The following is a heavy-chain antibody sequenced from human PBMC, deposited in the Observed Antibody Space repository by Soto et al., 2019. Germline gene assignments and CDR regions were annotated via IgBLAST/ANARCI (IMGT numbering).Heavy chain of an antibody. V-gene: IGHV1-3*01. CDR3: ARVSGWYFLDY. Sequence: ASVKVSCKASGYTFTSYAMHWVRQAPGQRLEWMGWINAGNGNAKYSQKFQGRVTITRDTSASTVYMELSSLRSEDTAVYYCARVSGWYFLDYWGQGTLVTVSS. J-gene: IGHJ4*02. CDR2: INAGNGNA. CDR1: GYTFTSYA. D-gene: IGHD6-19*01.